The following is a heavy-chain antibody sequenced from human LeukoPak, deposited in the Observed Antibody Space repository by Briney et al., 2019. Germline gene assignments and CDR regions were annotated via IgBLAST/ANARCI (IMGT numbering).Heavy chain of an antibody. J-gene: IGHJ4*02. CDR1: GFTFSSYA. Sequence: PGGSLRLSCAASGFTFSSYAMSWVRQAPGKGLVWVSHINSDGITTSYADSVKGRFTVSRDNAKNTLYLQMNSLRVEDTAVYYCAGGRGYYGSGSYEVSFDYWGQGALVTVSS. CDR3: AGGRGYYGSGSYEVSFDY. CDR2: INSDGITT. D-gene: IGHD3-10*01. V-gene: IGHV3-74*01.